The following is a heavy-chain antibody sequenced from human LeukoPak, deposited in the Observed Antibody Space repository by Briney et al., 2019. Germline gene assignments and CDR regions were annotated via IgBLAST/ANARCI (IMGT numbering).Heavy chain of an antibody. CDR2: IYTSGST. Sequence: PSETLSLTCTVSGGSISSYYWSWIRQPAGKGLEWIGRIYTSGSTNYNPSLKSRVTMSVDTSKNQFSLKLSSVTAADTAVYYCASSYDILTGYWAFDIWGQGTMVTVSS. J-gene: IGHJ3*02. CDR3: ASSYDILTGYWAFDI. D-gene: IGHD3-9*01. V-gene: IGHV4-4*07. CDR1: GGSISSYY.